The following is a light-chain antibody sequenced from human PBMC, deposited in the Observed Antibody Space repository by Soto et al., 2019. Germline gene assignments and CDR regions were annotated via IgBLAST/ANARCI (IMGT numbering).Light chain of an antibody. V-gene: IGKV1-27*01. CDR2: AAS. Sequence: DIQMTQSPSSLSSSVGDRVTITCRASQGISNSLAWYQQNAGKSPKLLIYAASYLQSGVPSRFSGSGSGTDFSLTISRLQPEDVATYYCQTYHSARVTFGGGTKVEIK. CDR3: QTYHSARVT. CDR1: QGISNS. J-gene: IGKJ4*01.